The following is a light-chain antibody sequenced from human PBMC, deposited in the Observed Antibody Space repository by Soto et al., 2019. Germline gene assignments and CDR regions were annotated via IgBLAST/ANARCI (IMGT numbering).Light chain of an antibody. V-gene: IGKV3-20*01. CDR1: QNVGRSS. Sequence: EIVLTQSPGTLSLSPGERATLSCRASQNVGRSSLAWYQQRPGQAPRLLIYTASSRAIGIPDRFTGSGSGTDFTLTINGLEPEDFAMYYCQQYGDSPGAFGPGTKVDTK. CDR2: TAS. CDR3: QQYGDSPGA. J-gene: IGKJ3*01.